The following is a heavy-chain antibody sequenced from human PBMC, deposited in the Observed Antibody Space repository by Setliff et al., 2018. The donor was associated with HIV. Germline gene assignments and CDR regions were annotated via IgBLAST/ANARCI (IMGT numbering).Heavy chain of an antibody. Sequence: SETLSLTCTVSGGSISSTIYHWVWIRQPPGKGLEWIGNIHSSGITYYKPSLKSRHTISLDTSKNQFSLKLSSVTAADTAMYYCATHASTVQDAMDVWGQGTTVTVSS. D-gene: IGHD4-4*01. V-gene: IGHV4-39*01. CDR1: GGSISSTIYH. CDR3: ATHASTVQDAMDV. J-gene: IGHJ6*02. CDR2: IHSSGIT.